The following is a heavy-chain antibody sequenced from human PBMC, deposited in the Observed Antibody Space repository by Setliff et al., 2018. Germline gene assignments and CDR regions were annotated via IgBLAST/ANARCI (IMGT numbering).Heavy chain of an antibody. CDR2: ISGHNNKT. Sequence: GASVKVSCKTSGYTFAAYGITWVRQAPGQGLEWMGWISGHNNKTKYAQKVQGRVTMTTDKSTSTAYMELRSLRPDDTAVYYCARINFYVSSGYYYASDNWGQGTLVTVSS. CDR3: ARINFYVSSGYYYASDN. V-gene: IGHV1-18*01. J-gene: IGHJ4*02. CDR1: GYTFAAYG. D-gene: IGHD3-22*01.